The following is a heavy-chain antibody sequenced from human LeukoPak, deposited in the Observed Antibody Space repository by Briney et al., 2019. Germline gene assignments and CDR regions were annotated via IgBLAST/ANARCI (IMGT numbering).Heavy chain of an antibody. CDR3: ASEMPGPGVV. CDR1: GGSISSGGYS. Sequence: SQTLSLTCAVSGGSISSGGYSWSWIRQPPGKGLEWIGEINHSGSTNYNPSLKSRVTISVDTSKNQFSLKLSSVTAADTAVYYCASEMPGPGVVWGQGTTVTVSS. CDR2: INHSGST. V-gene: IGHV4-30-2*01. D-gene: IGHD2-2*01. J-gene: IGHJ6*02.